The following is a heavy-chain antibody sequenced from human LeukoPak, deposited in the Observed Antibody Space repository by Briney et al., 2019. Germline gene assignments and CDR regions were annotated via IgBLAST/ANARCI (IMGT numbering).Heavy chain of an antibody. Sequence: GGSLRLSCAASGFTFSSSWMTWARQAPGKGLEWVAVISYDGSNKYYADSVKGRFTISRDNSKNTLYLQMNSLRAEDTAVYYCAKGTEYGMDVWGQGTTVTVSS. V-gene: IGHV3-30*18. CDR2: ISYDGSNK. J-gene: IGHJ6*02. CDR3: AKGTEYGMDV. CDR1: GFTFSSSW.